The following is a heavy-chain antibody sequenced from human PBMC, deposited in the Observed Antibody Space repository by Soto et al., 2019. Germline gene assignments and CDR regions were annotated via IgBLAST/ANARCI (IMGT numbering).Heavy chain of an antibody. CDR2: ISGSGGST. Sequence: GGSLRLSCAASGFTFSSYAMSWVRQAPGKGLEWVSAISGSGGSTYYADSVKGRFTISRDNSKNTLYLQINSLRAEDTAVYYCAKDWGSYGASYYYYYGMDVWGQGTTVTVSS. V-gene: IGHV3-23*01. J-gene: IGHJ6*02. D-gene: IGHD5-18*01. CDR3: AKDWGSYGASYYYYYGMDV. CDR1: GFTFSSYA.